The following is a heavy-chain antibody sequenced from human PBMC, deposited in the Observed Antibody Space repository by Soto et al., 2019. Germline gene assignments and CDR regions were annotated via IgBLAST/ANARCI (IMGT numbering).Heavy chain of an antibody. Sequence: SETLSLTCTVSGGSISSGDYYWSWIRQPPGKGLEWIGYIYYSGSTYYNPSLRSRVTISVDTSKNQFSLKLNSVTAADTAVYYCARTMVVTQNWFDPWGQGTLVTVSS. CDR1: GGSISSGDYY. CDR3: ARTMVVTQNWFDP. V-gene: IGHV4-30-4*01. J-gene: IGHJ5*02. D-gene: IGHD2-21*02. CDR2: IYYSGST.